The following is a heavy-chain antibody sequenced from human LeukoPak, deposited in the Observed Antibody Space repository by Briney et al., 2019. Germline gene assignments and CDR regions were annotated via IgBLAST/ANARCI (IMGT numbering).Heavy chain of an antibody. CDR3: AELGITMIGGV. J-gene: IGHJ6*04. CDR1: EFTFSNYP. D-gene: IGHD3-10*02. Sequence: GGSLRLSCAASEFTFSNYPMHWVRQAPGKGLEWVAVISYDGNNKYYADSVKGRFTISRDNAKNSLYLQMNSLRAEDTAVYYCAELGITMIGGVWGKGTTVTISS. CDR2: ISYDGNNK. V-gene: IGHV3-30*04.